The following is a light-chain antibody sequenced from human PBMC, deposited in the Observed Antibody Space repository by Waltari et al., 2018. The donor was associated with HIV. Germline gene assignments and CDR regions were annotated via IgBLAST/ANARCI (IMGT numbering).Light chain of an antibody. CDR3: AVWDESLDGWL. CDR2: EDH. CDR1: SSNIERHY. V-gene: IGLV1-47*01. Sequence: QSELTQSPSASGTPGQRITISRSGSSSNIERHYVYWYKQFPGATPEVLIDEDHGRPSGVPDRISGSKSGTSASLLISGLRSDDEADYYCAVWDESLDGWLFGGGTKLTVL. J-gene: IGLJ3*02.